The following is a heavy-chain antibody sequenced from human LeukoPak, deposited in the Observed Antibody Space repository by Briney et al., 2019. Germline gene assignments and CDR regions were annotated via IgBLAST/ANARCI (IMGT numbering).Heavy chain of an antibody. CDR1: GFTFSSYA. J-gene: IGHJ4*02. V-gene: IGHV3-23*01. CDR2: ISGSGGST. Sequence: GGSLRLSCAASGFTFSSYAMSWVRQAPGKGLEWVSAISGSGGSTYYADSVKGRFTISRDNSKNTLYLQMNSLRAEDTAVYYCAKESPDDSSGYYASSPPRFDYWGQGTLVTVSS. CDR3: AKESPDDSSGYYASSPPRFDY. D-gene: IGHD3-22*01.